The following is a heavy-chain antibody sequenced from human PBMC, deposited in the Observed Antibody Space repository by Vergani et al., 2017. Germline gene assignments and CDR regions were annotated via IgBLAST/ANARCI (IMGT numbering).Heavy chain of an antibody. V-gene: IGHV1-46*01. J-gene: IGHJ4*02. CDR3: ARAPDIVLMVYATTALVFDY. CDR2: INPSGGST. CDR1: GGTFSSYA. D-gene: IGHD2-8*01. Sequence: QVQLVQSGAEVKKPGSSVKVSCKASGGTFSSYAISWVRQAPGQGLEWMGIINPSGGSTSYAQKFQGRVTMTRDTSTSTVYMELSSLRSEDTAVYYCARAPDIVLMVYATTALVFDYWGQGTLVTVSS.